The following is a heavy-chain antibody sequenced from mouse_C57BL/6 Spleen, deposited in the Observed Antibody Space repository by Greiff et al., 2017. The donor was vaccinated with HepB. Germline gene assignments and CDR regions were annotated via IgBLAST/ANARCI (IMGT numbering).Heavy chain of an antibody. D-gene: IGHD4-1*02. CDR3: ARKTPTGTRYFDY. J-gene: IGHJ2*01. Sequence: QVQLQQSGAELVKPGASVKLSCKASGYTFTSYWMQWVKQRPGQGLEWIGEIDPSDSYTNYNQKFKGKATLTVDTSSSTAYMQLSSLTSEDSAVYYCARKTPTGTRYFDYWGQGTTLTVSS. CDR2: IDPSDSYT. CDR1: GYTFTSYW. V-gene: IGHV1-50*01.